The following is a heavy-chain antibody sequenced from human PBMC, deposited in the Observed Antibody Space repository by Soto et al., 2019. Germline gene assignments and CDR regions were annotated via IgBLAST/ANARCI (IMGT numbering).Heavy chain of an antibody. CDR1: GGSVNGYY. CDR3: ATRITVFGLLIPPFDP. V-gene: IGHV4-34*01. CDR2: INHTGGT. Sequence: KPSETLSLTCAVYGGSVNGYYWKWIRHPPGKGLEWIGEINHTGGTHYNPSLKSRVTMSVDTSKNQFSLRLSSVTAADTAIYYCATRITVFGLLIPPFDPWGQGTQVTVSS. D-gene: IGHD3-3*01. J-gene: IGHJ5*02.